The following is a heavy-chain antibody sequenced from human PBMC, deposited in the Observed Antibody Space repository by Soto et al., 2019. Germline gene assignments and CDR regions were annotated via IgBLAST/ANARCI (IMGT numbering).Heavy chain of an antibody. J-gene: IGHJ6*02. Sequence: QVQLVESGGGVVQPGRSLRLSCAASGFTFSSYGMHWVRQAPGKGLEWVAVIWYDGSNKYYADSVKGRFTISRDNSKNTLYLQMNSLRAEDTAVYYCARGSGGWLLYHAYGMDVWGQGTTVTVSS. V-gene: IGHV3-33*01. CDR2: IWYDGSNK. D-gene: IGHD3-3*01. CDR3: ARGSGGWLLYHAYGMDV. CDR1: GFTFSSYG.